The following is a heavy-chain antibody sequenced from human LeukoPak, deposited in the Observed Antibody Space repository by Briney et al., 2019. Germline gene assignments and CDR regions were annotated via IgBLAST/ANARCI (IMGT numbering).Heavy chain of an antibody. CDR1: GFTFSSYG. J-gene: IGHJ5*02. Sequence: GRSLRLSCAASGFTFSSYGMHWVRQAPGKGLEWVAVIWYDGSNKYYADSVKGRFTISRDNSKNTLYLQMNSLRAEGTAVYYCARGEEPQSPFDPWGQGTLVTVSS. CDR2: IWYDGSNK. CDR3: ARGEEPQSPFDP. V-gene: IGHV3-33*01.